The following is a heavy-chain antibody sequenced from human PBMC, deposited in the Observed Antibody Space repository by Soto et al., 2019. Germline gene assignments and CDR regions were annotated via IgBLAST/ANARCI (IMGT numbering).Heavy chain of an antibody. CDR1: GYTFTSYA. CDR3: SRGPGGPDGPGDY. Sequence: ASVKVSCKASGYTFTSYAMHWVRQAPGQRLEWMGWINAGNGNTKYSQKFQGRVTITRDTSASTTYMELSSLRSEDTAVYYCSRGPGGPDGPGDYWGQGTLVTVSS. CDR2: INAGNGNT. V-gene: IGHV1-3*01. J-gene: IGHJ4*02. D-gene: IGHD2-15*01.